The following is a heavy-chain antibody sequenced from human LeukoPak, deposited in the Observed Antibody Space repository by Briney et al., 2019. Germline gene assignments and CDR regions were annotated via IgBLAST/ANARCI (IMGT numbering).Heavy chain of an antibody. CDR2: IYYSGST. CDR1: GGSNSSYY. CDR3: ARIFGNYQEAMDV. J-gene: IGHJ6*02. Sequence: PSETLSLTCTVSGGSNSSYYWSWIRQPPGKGLEWIEFIYYSGSTSYNPSLKSRVTISVDTSKNQFSLKLTSVTTADTAVYYCARIFGNYQEAMDVWGPGITVTVSS. V-gene: IGHV4-59*01. D-gene: IGHD1-7*01.